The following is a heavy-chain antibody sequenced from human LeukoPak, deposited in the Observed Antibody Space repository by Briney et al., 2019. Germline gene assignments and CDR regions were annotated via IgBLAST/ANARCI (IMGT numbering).Heavy chain of an antibody. CDR3: ARDGGDYYDSSGYYYLGY. D-gene: IGHD3-22*01. J-gene: IGHJ4*02. CDR1: GYTFTSYG. Sequence: ASVKVSCKASGYTFTSYGISWVRQAPGQGLEWMGWISAYNGNTNYAQKLQGRVTMTTDTSTSTAYMELRSLRSDDTAVYYCARDGGDYYDSSGYYYLGYWGQGTLVTVSS. V-gene: IGHV1-18*01. CDR2: ISAYNGNT.